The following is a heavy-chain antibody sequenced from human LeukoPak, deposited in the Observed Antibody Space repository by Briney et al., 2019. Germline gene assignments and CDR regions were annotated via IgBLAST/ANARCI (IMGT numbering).Heavy chain of an antibody. CDR3: ARSYSNYDYYYYYMDV. J-gene: IGHJ6*03. CDR2: IIPVLGVS. Sequence: ASVKVSCKASGGSFSTYVLTWVRQAPGQGLEWMGRIIPVLGVSNFAQKFQGRVTITADESTSTAYMELSSLRSEDTAVYYCARSYSNYDYYYYYMDVWGKGTTVTVSS. CDR1: GGSFSTYV. V-gene: IGHV1-69*04. D-gene: IGHD4-11*01.